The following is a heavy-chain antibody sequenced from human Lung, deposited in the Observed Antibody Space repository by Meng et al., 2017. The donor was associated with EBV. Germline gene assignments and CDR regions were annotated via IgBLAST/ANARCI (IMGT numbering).Heavy chain of an antibody. D-gene: IGHD6-19*01. CDR2: IYYSGST. J-gene: IGHJ4*02. CDR3: ARLRLVWMFDY. V-gene: IGHV4-31*03. CDR1: GGSISSGGYY. Sequence: QMQLQEPGPGLVKLSGTLSLTCTVSGGSISSGGYYWSWIRQHPGKGLEWIGYIYYSGSTYYNPSLKSRVTISVDTSKNQFSLKLSSVTAADTAVYYCARLRLVWMFDYWGQGALVTVSS.